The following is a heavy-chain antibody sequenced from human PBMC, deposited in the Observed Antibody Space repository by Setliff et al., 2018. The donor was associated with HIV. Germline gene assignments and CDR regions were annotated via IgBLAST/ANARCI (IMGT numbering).Heavy chain of an antibody. Sequence: ASVKVSCKASGYTFTTYGFNWVRQAPGQGLEWMGWISASSDNTNYAQKFQGRVTLTTDTSTNTVYVELKSLRSDDTAVYFCARGQLDRHLRSDVPFDIWGQGTMVTVSS. J-gene: IGHJ3*02. CDR1: GYTFTTYG. V-gene: IGHV1-18*01. D-gene: IGHD1-1*01. CDR3: ARGQLDRHLRSDVPFDI. CDR2: ISASSDNT.